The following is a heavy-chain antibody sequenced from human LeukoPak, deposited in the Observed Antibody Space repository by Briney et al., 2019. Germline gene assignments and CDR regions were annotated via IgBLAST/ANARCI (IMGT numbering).Heavy chain of an antibody. CDR1: GYTFTSYA. V-gene: IGHV1-3*01. CDR2: INAGNGNT. J-gene: IGHJ5*02. D-gene: IGHD3-10*01. Sequence: ASVKVSCKASGYTFTSYAMHWVRQAPGQRLEWMGWINAGNGNTKYSQKFQGRVTITRDTSASTAYMELSSLRSEDTAVYYCARAMVRGVSSAWFDPGGQGTLVTVSS. CDR3: ARAMVRGVSSAWFDP.